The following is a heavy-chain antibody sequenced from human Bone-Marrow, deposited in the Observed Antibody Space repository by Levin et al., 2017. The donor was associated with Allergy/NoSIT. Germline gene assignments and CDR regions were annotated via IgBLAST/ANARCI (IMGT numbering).Heavy chain of an antibody. V-gene: IGHV3-11*01. CDR2: ISGTSTTT. D-gene: IGHD2-21*01. CDR3: ARDRDSDS. CDR1: GFRFSDYF. J-gene: IGHJ5*02. Sequence: GESLKISCAASGFRFSDYFMGWIRQAPGKGLEYLAYISGTSTTTFYADSVKGRFTISRDNAKNTVFLEMNSLRGEDTAVYYCARDRDSDSWGLGILVTVSS.